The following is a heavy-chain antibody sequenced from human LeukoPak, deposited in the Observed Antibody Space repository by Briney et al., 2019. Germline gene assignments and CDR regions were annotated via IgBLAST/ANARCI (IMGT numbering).Heavy chain of an antibody. CDR2: INTNTGNP. CDR3: ARDADYDFWSGFTGGQYYYYMDV. V-gene: IGHV7-4-1*02. J-gene: IGHJ6*03. CDR1: GYTFTSYA. Sequence: ASVKVSCKASGYTFTSYAMNWVRQAPGQGLEWMGWINTNTGNPTYAQGFTGRFVFSLDTSVSTAYLQISSLKAEDTAVYYCARDADYDFWSGFTGGQYYYYMDVWGKGTTVTVSS. D-gene: IGHD3-3*01.